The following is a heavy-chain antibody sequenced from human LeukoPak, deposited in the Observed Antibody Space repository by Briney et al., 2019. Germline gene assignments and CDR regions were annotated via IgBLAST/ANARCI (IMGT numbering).Heavy chain of an antibody. V-gene: IGHV3-21*01. CDR1: GFTFSSYS. CDR2: ISSSSSYI. Sequence: GGSLRLSCAASGFTFSSYSMDWVRQAPGKGLEWVSSISSSSSYIYYADSVKGRFTISRDNAKNSLYLQMNSLRAEDTAVYYCERERDILTGYLDYWGQGTLVTVSS. J-gene: IGHJ4*02. CDR3: ERERDILTGYLDY. D-gene: IGHD3-9*01.